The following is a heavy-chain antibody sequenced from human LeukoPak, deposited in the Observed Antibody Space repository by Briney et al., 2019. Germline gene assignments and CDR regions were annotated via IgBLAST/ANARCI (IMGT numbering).Heavy chain of an antibody. J-gene: IGHJ4*02. CDR2: IIPILGIA. D-gene: IGHD5-18*01. CDR3: ARDRADTAMD. V-gene: IGHV1-69*04. Sequence: SVKVSCKASGYTFTGYYMHWVRQAPGQGLEWMGRIIPILGIANYAQKFQGRVTITADKSTSTAYMELSSLRSEDTAVYYCARDRADTAMDWGQGTLVTVSS. CDR1: GYTFTGYY.